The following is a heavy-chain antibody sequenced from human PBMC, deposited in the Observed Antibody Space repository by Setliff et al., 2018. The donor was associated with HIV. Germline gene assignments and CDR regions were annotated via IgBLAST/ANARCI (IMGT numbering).Heavy chain of an antibody. CDR1: GYTFTGNY. J-gene: IGHJ4*02. D-gene: IGHD4-17*01. CDR3: ATVGKTTMTTRPLDY. V-gene: IGHV1-2*02. Sequence: ASVKVSCKASGYTFTGNYIHWVRQAPGQGLEWMGWINPNSGGTNYEKKFQGRVTMTADMSTDTAYMELSSLRSDDSAVYYCATVGKTTMTTRPLDYWGQGTLVTVSS. CDR2: INPNSGGT.